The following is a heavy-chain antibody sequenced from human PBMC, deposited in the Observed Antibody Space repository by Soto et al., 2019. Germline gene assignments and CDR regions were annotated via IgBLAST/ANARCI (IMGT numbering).Heavy chain of an antibody. V-gene: IGHV1-69*01. Sequence: QVQLVQSGAEVKKPGSSVKVSCKSSGGTFSSYAISWVRQAPGQGLEWMGGIIPIFGTANYAQKFQGRVTITADESTSTAYMELSSLRSEDTAVYYCASWGRGQLWAGGFDYWGQGTLVTVSS. CDR2: IIPIFGTA. CDR3: ASWGRGQLWAGGFDY. D-gene: IGHD5-18*01. CDR1: GGTFSSYA. J-gene: IGHJ4*02.